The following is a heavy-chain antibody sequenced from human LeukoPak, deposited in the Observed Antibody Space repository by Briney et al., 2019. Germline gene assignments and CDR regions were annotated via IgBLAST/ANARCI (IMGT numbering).Heavy chain of an antibody. Sequence: PGGSLRLSCAASGFTFSSYGMHWVRQAPGKGLEWVAVISYDGSNKYYADSVKGRFTISRDNSKNTLYLQMNSLRAEDTAVYYCARAGWPHTFQDNFDYWGQGTLVTVSS. D-gene: IGHD2-15*01. CDR2: ISYDGSNK. V-gene: IGHV3-30*03. CDR3: ARAGWPHTFQDNFDY. J-gene: IGHJ4*02. CDR1: GFTFSSYG.